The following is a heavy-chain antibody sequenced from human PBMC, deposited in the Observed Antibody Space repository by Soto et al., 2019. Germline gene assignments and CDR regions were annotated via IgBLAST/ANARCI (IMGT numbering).Heavy chain of an antibody. J-gene: IGHJ6*02. Sequence: PVGSLRLSCAASGFTFSSYAMSWVRQAPGKGLEWVSAISGSGGSTYYADSVKGRFTISRDNSKNTLYLQMNSLRAEDTAVYYCAKAPLELRFYYYGMDVWGQGTTVTVS. CDR1: GFTFSSYA. CDR2: ISGSGGST. CDR3: AKAPLELRFYYYGMDV. V-gene: IGHV3-23*01. D-gene: IGHD1-7*01.